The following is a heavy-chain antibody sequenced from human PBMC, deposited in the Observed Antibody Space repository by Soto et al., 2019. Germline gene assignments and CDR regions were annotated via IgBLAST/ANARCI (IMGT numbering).Heavy chain of an antibody. CDR1: VFTFSSYG. CDR3: ARDIREGIWSTYYYYYGMEV. Sequence: GGSLRLSCASSVFTFSSYGMHCVRHSPGKWLEWVAVIWYDGSNKYYADSVKGRFTISRDNSKNTLYLQMNSLRAEDKAVYYCARDIREGIWSTYYYYYGMEVWGQGTTVTVSS. V-gene: IGHV3-33*01. CDR2: IWYDGSNK. D-gene: IGHD6-13*01. J-gene: IGHJ6*02.